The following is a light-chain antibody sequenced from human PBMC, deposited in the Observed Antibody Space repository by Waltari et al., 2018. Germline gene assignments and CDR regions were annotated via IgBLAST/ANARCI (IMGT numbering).Light chain of an antibody. J-gene: IGKJ1*01. CDR1: QSVLYSSNNKNY. Sequence: DIVMTQSPDSLAVSLGERATINCKYRQSVLYSSNNKNYLAWYQQKPGQPPKLLIYWASTRESGVPDRFSGRGSGTDFTRTISSLQAEDVAVYYCQQYYTTPWTFGQGTKVEIK. CDR3: QQYYTTPWT. V-gene: IGKV4-1*01. CDR2: WAS.